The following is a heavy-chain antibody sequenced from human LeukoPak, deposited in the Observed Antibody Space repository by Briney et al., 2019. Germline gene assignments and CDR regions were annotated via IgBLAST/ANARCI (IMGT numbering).Heavy chain of an antibody. CDR1: GFTFSSYG. J-gene: IGHJ4*02. V-gene: IGHV3-30*02. CDR3: AKDASCQPPRYYFDC. Sequence: GGSLRLSCAASGFTFSSYGMHWVRQAPGKGLEWVAFIRYDGSNKYYGDSVKGRFTISRDNSNNTLYLQMNSLRAEDTAVYYCAKDASCQPPRYYFDCWGQGTLVTVSS. CDR2: IRYDGSNK. D-gene: IGHD2-2*01.